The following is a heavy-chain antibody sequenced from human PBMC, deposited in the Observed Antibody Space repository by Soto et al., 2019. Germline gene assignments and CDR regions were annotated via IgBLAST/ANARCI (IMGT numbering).Heavy chain of an antibody. V-gene: IGHV3-48*01. CDR3: ARERGSGWTFDY. CDR1: GFTFSTYS. CDR2: ISSSSTI. Sequence: EVQLVESGGDLVQPGGSLRLSCAASGFTFSTYSMNWVRQAPGKGLEWVSSISSSSTIYYADSVKGRFTISRDNVQNSVYLQMHSLRAEDTAVYYCARERGSGWTFDYWGQGTLVTVSS. J-gene: IGHJ4*02. D-gene: IGHD6-19*01.